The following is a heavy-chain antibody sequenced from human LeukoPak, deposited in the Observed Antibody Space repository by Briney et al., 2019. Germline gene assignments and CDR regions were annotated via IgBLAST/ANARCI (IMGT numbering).Heavy chain of an antibody. CDR2: ISYDGSNK. Sequence: GGSLRLSCAASGFTFSSYAMHWVRQAPGKGLEWVAVISYDGSNKYYADSVRGRFTISRDNSKNTLYLQMNSLRAEDTAVYYCARDPCSGGSCYRNFDYWGQGTLVTVSS. CDR1: GFTFSSYA. CDR3: ARDPCSGGSCYRNFDY. J-gene: IGHJ4*02. D-gene: IGHD2-15*01. V-gene: IGHV3-30-3*01.